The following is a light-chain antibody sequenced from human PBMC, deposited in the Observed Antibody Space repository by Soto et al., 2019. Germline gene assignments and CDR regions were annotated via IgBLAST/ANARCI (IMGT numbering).Light chain of an antibody. CDR3: QQFDSVPLT. J-gene: IGKJ4*01. Sequence: DVQMTQSPSSLSASVGDRVTITCQASHDIGTYLNWYQHKPGKAPKLLIFDISHLATGVPARFSGSGSDTYFTFTITNLQAEDFAAYYCQQFDSVPLTFGGGTHVEI. V-gene: IGKV1-33*01. CDR2: DIS. CDR1: HDIGTY.